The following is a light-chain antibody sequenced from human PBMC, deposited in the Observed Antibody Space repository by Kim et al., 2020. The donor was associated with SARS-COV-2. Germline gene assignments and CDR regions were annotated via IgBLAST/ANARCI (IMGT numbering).Light chain of an antibody. CDR3: TSYRRNSIWI. V-gene: IGLV2-14*03. CDR2: DVN. Sequence: QSALTQPASVSGFLGQSITISCTGTSSDVGGYNYVSWYQQHPGKAPKFLIFDVNKRPSGASYRFSGSKSGNTASLTISGLRAEDEADYYCTSYRRNSIWIFGGGTQLTVL. CDR1: SSDVGGYNY. J-gene: IGLJ3*02.